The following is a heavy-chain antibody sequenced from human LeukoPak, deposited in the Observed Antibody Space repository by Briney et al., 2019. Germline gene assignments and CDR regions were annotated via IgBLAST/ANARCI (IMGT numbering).Heavy chain of an antibody. D-gene: IGHD4-17*01. CDR2: IIPIFGTA. CDR1: GGTFSRYA. J-gene: IGHJ4*02. CDR3: ARSITINTVTTGLDY. Sequence: SVKVSCKASGGTFSRYAISWVRQAPGQGLEWMGGIIPIFGTANYAQKFQGRVTLTADESTSTAYMELSSLRSEDTAVYYCARSITINTVTTGLDYWGQGTLVTVSS. V-gene: IGHV1-69*13.